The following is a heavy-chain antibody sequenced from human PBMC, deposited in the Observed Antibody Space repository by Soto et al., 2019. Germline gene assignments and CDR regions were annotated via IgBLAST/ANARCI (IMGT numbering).Heavy chain of an antibody. V-gene: IGHV3-23*01. CDR3: AKATGRLDPFDY. D-gene: IGHD3-16*01. Sequence: EVQLLESGGGLVQPGGSLRLSCATSGLTLTSQAMGWVRQAPGKGLEWVSSITAGGGTDYADSVRGRFTISRDNSKNTLYLQMSSLRAEDTAIYYCAKATGRLDPFDYWGQGILVTVSS. J-gene: IGHJ4*02. CDR2: ITAGGGT. CDR1: GLTLTSQA.